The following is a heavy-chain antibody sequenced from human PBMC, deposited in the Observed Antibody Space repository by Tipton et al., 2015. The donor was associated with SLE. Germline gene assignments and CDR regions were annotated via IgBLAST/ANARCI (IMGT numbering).Heavy chain of an antibody. CDR1: GGSISSYY. CDR2: IYTSGST. V-gene: IGHV4-4*08. J-gene: IGHJ4*02. CDR3: ARGYSSSLEPFDY. Sequence: TLSLTCTVSGGSISSYYWSWIRQPPRKGLEWIGYIYTSGSTNYNPSLKSRVTISVDTSKNQFSLKLSSVTAADTAVYYCARGYSSSLEPFDYWGQGTLVTVSS. D-gene: IGHD6-13*01.